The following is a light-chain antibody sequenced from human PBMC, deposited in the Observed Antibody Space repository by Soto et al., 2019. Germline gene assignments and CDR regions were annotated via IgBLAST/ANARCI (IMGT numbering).Light chain of an antibody. Sequence: DIQMTQSPSTLSASVGDRVTITCRASQSISSWLAWYQQKPGKAPKLLIYKGSSLESGVPSRFIGSGSGTEFTLTISSLQPDDFATYNCQQYNSYQGTFGQGTKVEIK. J-gene: IGKJ1*01. CDR3: QQYNSYQGT. CDR2: KGS. CDR1: QSISSW. V-gene: IGKV1-5*03.